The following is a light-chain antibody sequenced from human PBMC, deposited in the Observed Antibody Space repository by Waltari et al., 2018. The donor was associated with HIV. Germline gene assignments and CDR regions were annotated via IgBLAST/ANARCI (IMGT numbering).Light chain of an antibody. CDR1: SSDVGGYNY. CDR2: EVT. J-gene: IGLJ3*02. V-gene: IGLV2-8*01. Sequence: QSALTQPPSASGSPGQSVTISCTGSSSDVGGYNYVSWYQQHPGKAPKLIIDEVTKRPSGVPDRIAGSKSGNTASLTVSGRQAEDEADYYCSSYPGSFPWVFGGGTKLTVL. CDR3: SSYPGSFPWV.